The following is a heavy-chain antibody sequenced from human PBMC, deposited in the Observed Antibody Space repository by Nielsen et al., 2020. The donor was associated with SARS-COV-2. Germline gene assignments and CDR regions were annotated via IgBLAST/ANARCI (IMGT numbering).Heavy chain of an antibody. Sequence: LSLTCAASGFTFSSYGMHWVRQAPGKGLEWVAVIWYDGSNKYYADSVKGRFTISRDNSKNTLYLQMNSLRAEDTALYYCATIFYGDYVFDYWGQGTLVTVSS. CDR1: GFTFSSYG. J-gene: IGHJ4*02. CDR3: ATIFYGDYVFDY. D-gene: IGHD4-17*01. CDR2: IWYDGSNK. V-gene: IGHV3-33*01.